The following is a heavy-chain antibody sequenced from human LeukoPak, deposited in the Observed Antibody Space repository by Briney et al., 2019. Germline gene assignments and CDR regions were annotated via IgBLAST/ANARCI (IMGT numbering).Heavy chain of an antibody. CDR1: GYTFTSYG. CDR2: ISAYNGNT. Sequence: ASVKVSCKASGYTFTSYGISWVRQAPGQGLEWMGWISAYNGNTHYAQKLQGRVTMTTDTSTSTAYMELRRLRSDDTAVYYSARSDDDFWSGSNDAFDIWGQGTMVTVSS. V-gene: IGHV1-18*01. D-gene: IGHD3-3*01. J-gene: IGHJ3*02. CDR3: ARSDDDFWSGSNDAFDI.